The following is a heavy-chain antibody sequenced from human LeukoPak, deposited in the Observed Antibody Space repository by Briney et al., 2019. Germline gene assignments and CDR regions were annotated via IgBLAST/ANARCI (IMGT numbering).Heavy chain of an antibody. Sequence: SVKVSCKDPGGTFSSYAISWVRQAPGQGLEWMGGIIPIFGTANYAQKFQGRVTITADESTSTAYMELSSLRSEDTAVYYCARDPAAIVPAATYNWFDPWGQGTLVTVSS. V-gene: IGHV1-69*13. CDR2: IIPIFGTA. CDR1: GGTFSSYA. CDR3: ARDPAAIVPAATYNWFDP. J-gene: IGHJ5*02. D-gene: IGHD2-2*01.